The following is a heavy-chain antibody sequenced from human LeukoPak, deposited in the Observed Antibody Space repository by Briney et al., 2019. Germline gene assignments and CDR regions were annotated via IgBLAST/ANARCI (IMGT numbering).Heavy chain of an antibody. CDR1: GFSFNNYA. J-gene: IGHJ1*01. CDR3: VRHDSYIPF. Sequence: GGSLTLSCAASGFSFNNYAMSWVRRTPGKGLEWVSGISDSGGSTYYTDSVKGRFTISRDNSKDTVSLQMNNLRAADTALYFCVRHDSYIPFWGQGSLVTVSS. V-gene: IGHV3-23*01. CDR2: ISDSGGST. D-gene: IGHD5-18*01.